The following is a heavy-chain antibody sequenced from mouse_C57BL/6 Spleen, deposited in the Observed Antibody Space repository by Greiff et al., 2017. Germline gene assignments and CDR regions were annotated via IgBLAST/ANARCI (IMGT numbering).Heavy chain of an antibody. Sequence: QVQLQQPGAELVKPGASVKMSCKASGYTFTSYWITWVKQRPGQGLEWIGDIYPGSGSTNYNERFKSKATLTVDTSSSTAYMQLSSLTSEDSAVYYCARSPYYYGSSPDYWGQGTTLTVSS. CDR3: ARSPYYYGSSPDY. CDR2: IYPGSGST. V-gene: IGHV1-55*01. J-gene: IGHJ2*01. D-gene: IGHD1-1*01. CDR1: GYTFTSYW.